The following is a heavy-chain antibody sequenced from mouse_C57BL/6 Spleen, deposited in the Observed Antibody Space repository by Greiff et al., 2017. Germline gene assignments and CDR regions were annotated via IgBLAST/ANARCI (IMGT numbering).Heavy chain of an antibody. J-gene: IGHJ2*01. V-gene: IGHV1-52*01. CDR1: GYTFTSYW. CDR3: ARGAQAYYFGN. CDR2: IAPSDSET. D-gene: IGHD3-2*02. Sequence: VKLQQPGAELVRPGSSVTLSCKASGYTFTSYWMHWVKQRPIQGLDWIGNIAPSDSETHYNQKFKDKATLTVDKSSSTAYMQLSSLTSEDSAVYYCARGAQAYYFGNWGQGTTLTGSS.